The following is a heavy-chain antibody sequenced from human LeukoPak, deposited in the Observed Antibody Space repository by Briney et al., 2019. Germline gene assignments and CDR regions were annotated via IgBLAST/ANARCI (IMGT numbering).Heavy chain of an antibody. CDR2: IKQDGSEK. Sequence: ETLSLTCTVSGGSVSSGSYYWSWVRQAPGKGLEWVANIKQDGSEKYYVDSVKGRFTISRDNAKNSLYLQMNSLRAEDTAVYYCAREVGSGGRTHWYFDLWGRGTLVTVSS. CDR3: AREVGSGGRTHWYFDL. J-gene: IGHJ2*01. D-gene: IGHD6-19*01. V-gene: IGHV3-7*03. CDR1: GGSVSSGSYY.